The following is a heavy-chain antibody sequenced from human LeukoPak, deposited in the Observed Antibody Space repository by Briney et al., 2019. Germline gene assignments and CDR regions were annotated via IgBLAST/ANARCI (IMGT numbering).Heavy chain of an antibody. J-gene: IGHJ6*02. D-gene: IGHD6-19*01. CDR3: ARIAVAGYYYYYGMDV. CDR1: GYSFTSYW. Sequence: GESLQISCKGSGYSFTSYWIGWVRQMPGKGLEWMGIIYPGDSDTRYSPSFQGQVTISADKSISTAYLQWSSLKASDTAMYYCARIAVAGYYYYYGMDVWGQGTTVTVSS. V-gene: IGHV5-51*01. CDR2: IYPGDSDT.